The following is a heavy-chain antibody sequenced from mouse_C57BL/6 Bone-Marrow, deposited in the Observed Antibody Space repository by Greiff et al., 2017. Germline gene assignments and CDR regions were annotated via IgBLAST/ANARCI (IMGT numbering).Heavy chain of an antibody. V-gene: IGHV1-59*01. CDR1: GYTFTSYW. Sequence: VQLQQLGAELVRPGTSVKLSCKASGYTFTSYWMHWVKQRPGQGLEWIGVIDPFDSYTNYNQKFKGKATLTVDKSSSTAYMQCGSLTSEDSAVYYCATVVAPDYWGQGTTLTVSS. D-gene: IGHD1-1*01. CDR3: ATVVAPDY. CDR2: IDPFDSYT. J-gene: IGHJ2*01.